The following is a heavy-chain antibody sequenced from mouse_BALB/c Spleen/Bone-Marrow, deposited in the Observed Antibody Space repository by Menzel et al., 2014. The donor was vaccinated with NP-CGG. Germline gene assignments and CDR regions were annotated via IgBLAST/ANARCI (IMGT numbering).Heavy chain of an antibody. Sequence: DVKLVESGGGLVQPGGSLRLSCATSGFTFTDYYMSWVRQPPGKALEWLGFIRNKANGYTTEYSASVKGRFTISRDNSQSILYLQMNTLRAEDSATYYRARDDYYAMDYWGQGTSVTVSS. CDR1: GFTFTDYY. J-gene: IGHJ4*01. CDR2: IRNKANGYTT. CDR3: ARDDYYAMDY. V-gene: IGHV7-3*02.